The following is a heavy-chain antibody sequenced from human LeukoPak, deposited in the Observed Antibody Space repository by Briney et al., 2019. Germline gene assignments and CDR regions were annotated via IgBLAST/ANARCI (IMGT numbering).Heavy chain of an antibody. V-gene: IGHV3-30*18. J-gene: IGHJ6*02. CDR2: ISYDGSNK. CDR1: GFTFSSYG. Sequence: GGSLRLSYAASGFTFSSYGMHWVRQAPGKGLEWVAVISYDGSNKYYADSVKGRFTISRDNSKNTLYLQTNSLRAEDTAVYYCAKDYYYDSSATPYYYYGMDVWGQGTTVTVSS. D-gene: IGHD3-22*01. CDR3: AKDYYYDSSATPYYYYGMDV.